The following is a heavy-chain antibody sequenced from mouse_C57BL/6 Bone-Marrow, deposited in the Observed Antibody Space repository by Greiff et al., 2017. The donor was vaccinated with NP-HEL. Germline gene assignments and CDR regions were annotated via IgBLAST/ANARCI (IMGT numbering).Heavy chain of an antibody. Sequence: EVQLQQSGAELVRPGASVKLSCPASGFNIKDDYMHWVKQRPEQGLEWIGWIDPENGDTEYASKFQGKATITADTSSNTAYLQLSSLTSEDTAVYYCTTDSSGAWFAYWGQGTLVTVSA. CDR2: IDPENGDT. D-gene: IGHD3-2*02. CDR1: GFNIKDDY. V-gene: IGHV14-4*01. CDR3: TTDSSGAWFAY. J-gene: IGHJ3*01.